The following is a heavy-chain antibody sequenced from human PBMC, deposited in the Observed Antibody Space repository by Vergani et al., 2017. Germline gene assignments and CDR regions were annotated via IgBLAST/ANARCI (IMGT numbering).Heavy chain of an antibody. V-gene: IGHV4-30-4*08. CDR3: ARVAGGSGGYYLG. CDR1: GDSSNNDDYY. D-gene: IGHD3-22*01. Sequence: QLQLQQSGPGLVQPSQTLSLTCIVSGDSSNNDDYYWSCIRQPPGKGLEWIGYIYYSGSTYQNPSLESRLTMSLDTSRTQFSLNLISVTAGDTAVYYCARVAGGSGGYYLGWGQGTPVTVSS. J-gene: IGHJ4*02. CDR2: IYYSGST.